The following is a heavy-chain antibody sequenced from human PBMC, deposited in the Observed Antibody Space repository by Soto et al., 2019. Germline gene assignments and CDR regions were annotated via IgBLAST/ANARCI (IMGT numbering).Heavy chain of an antibody. Sequence: PGGALRLPCVSSGFTFSDYAKSWVRQAPGKGLEWVSGISGSGSSTYYADSVKGRFTISRENSKITLYLQMNSLRAEDTAVSYCAKDRKRLGLVQPFDPWGQGTLVTVSS. CDR3: AKDRKRLGLVQPFDP. V-gene: IGHV3-23*01. D-gene: IGHD5-12*01. CDR2: ISGSGSST. CDR1: GFTFSDYA. J-gene: IGHJ5*02.